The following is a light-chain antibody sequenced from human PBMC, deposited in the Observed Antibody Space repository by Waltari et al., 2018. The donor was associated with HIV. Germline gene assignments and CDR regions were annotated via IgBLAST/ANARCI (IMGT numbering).Light chain of an antibody. Sequence: QSALTQPPSASGSPGQSVTISCTGTSSDVGGYNYVSWYRHHPGKAPKLIIYEVSKRPSGVPDRFPGSKSGNTASLTVSGLQAEDEADYYCSSYAGSNNLVFGGGTKLTVL. CDR1: SSDVGGYNY. CDR3: SSYAGSNNLV. J-gene: IGLJ2*01. CDR2: EVS. V-gene: IGLV2-8*01.